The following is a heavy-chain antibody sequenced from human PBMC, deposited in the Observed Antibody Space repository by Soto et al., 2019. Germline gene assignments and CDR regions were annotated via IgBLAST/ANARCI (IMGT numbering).Heavy chain of an antibody. CDR3: ARTRLAVDDDHAFDI. Sequence: GGSLRLSCAASGFTFSSYAMHWVRQAPGKGLEWVAVISYDGSNKYYADSVKGRFTISRDNSKNTLYLQMNSLRAEDTAVYYCARTRLAVDDDHAFDIWGQGTMVTVSS. D-gene: IGHD6-19*01. V-gene: IGHV3-30-3*01. CDR2: ISYDGSNK. CDR1: GFTFSSYA. J-gene: IGHJ3*02.